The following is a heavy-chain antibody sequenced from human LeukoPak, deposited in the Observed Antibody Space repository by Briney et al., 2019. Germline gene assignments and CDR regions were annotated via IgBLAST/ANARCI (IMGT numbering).Heavy chain of an antibody. CDR3: AKNSLSSRLRYFDY. CDR1: GFTFSDYS. V-gene: IGHV3-21*06. J-gene: IGHJ4*02. CDR2: ISGSGSYI. Sequence: GGSLRLSCAASGFTFSDYSMNWVRQTPRKGLEWVSCISGSGSYIYYADSVKGRFTISRDNAKNSLHLQVNSLRAEDTAVYYCAKNSLSSRLRYFDYWGQGTLVTVSS. D-gene: IGHD4-17*01.